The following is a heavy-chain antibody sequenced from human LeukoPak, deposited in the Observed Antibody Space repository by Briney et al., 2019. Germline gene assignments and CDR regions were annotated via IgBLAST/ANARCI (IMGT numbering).Heavy chain of an antibody. Sequence: SETLSLTCAVYGGSFSGYYWSWIRQPPGNGLEWIGEINHSGSTNYDPSLKSRVTISVDTSKNQFSLKLSSVTAADTAVYYCARGRRLKIRSTSPSDYWGQGTLVTVSS. CDR1: GGSFSGYY. D-gene: IGHD2-2*01. J-gene: IGHJ4*02. V-gene: IGHV4-34*01. CDR2: INHSGST. CDR3: ARGRRLKIRSTSPSDY.